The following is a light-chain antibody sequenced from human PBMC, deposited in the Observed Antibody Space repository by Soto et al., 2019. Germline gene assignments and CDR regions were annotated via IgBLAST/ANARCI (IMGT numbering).Light chain of an antibody. J-gene: IGKJ4*01. CDR2: KAS. Sequence: DIQMTQSPSTLSTSVGDRITITCRASQSISTWLAWYQQKPGKAPKLLIYKASSLGNGVPSRFGGTGSGTEFTLTISSLQPDDFATYYRQHRLSFGGGTKLEI. CDR1: QSISTW. CDR3: QHRLS. V-gene: IGKV1-5*03.